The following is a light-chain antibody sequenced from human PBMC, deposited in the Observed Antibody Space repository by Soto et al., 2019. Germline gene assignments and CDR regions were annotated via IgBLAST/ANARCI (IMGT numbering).Light chain of an antibody. J-gene: IGKJ2*01. CDR3: LQSYSFPYT. CDR2: AAS. Sequence: DIQMTQSPSSLSASVGDRVTITCRASQSIDTYLNWYQYKVGMAPKLLIYAASKLRSGVPSRFSGSESATQFTLTITNLQPEDFATYYCLQSYSFPYTFGQGTKLDIK. CDR1: QSIDTY. V-gene: IGKV1-39*01.